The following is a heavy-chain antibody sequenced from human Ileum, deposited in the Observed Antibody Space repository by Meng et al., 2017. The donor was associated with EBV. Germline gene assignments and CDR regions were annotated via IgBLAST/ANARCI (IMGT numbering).Heavy chain of an antibody. Sequence: QVQLGQVGAKVTKPGASVKVSCKASGYTFTNYGISWVRQAPGQGLEWMGWISAYNGNTVYAQELQGRVTVTRDTSASTAYMELTSLRSEDTAVYYCAREIARGAMAGTYCDYWGQGTLVTVSS. V-gene: IGHV1-18*01. CDR3: AREIARGAMAGTYCDY. J-gene: IGHJ4*02. CDR2: ISAYNGNT. D-gene: IGHD6-19*01. CDR1: GYTFTNYG.